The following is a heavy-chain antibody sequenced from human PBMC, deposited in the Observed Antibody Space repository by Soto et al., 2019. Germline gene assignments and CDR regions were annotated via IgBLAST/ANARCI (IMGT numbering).Heavy chain of an antibody. CDR3: ATGPRRGDVSAITTWEEQYFYGMDV. J-gene: IGHJ6*02. V-gene: IGHV1-24*01. Sequence: EASVNVSCKVSGYTLTELSMHWVRQAPGKGVEWMGGFDPEDGETFYAQNFQGRVTMTEDTSTDTAYMDLSSMKSEDTAVYYCATGPRRGDVSAITTWEEQYFYGMDVWGQGTTVTVSS. CDR2: FDPEDGET. CDR1: GYTLTELS. D-gene: IGHD4-4*01.